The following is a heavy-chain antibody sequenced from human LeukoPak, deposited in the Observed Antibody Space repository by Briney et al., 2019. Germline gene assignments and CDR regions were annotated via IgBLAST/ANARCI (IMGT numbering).Heavy chain of an antibody. D-gene: IGHD4-23*01. Sequence: ASVKVYCKASGGTFSSYDIRWVRQAPEQGIEWMGGIIPIFGTANYAQKFQGRVTITTDESTSTAYMELSSLRSEDTAVYYCARWRDDYGGNFYFDYWGQGTLVTVSS. CDR2: IIPIFGTA. CDR1: GGTFSSYD. J-gene: IGHJ4*02. V-gene: IGHV1-69*05. CDR3: ARWRDDYGGNFYFDY.